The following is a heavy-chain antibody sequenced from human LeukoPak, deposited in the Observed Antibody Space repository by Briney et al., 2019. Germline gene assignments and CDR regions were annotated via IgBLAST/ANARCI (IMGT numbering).Heavy chain of an antibody. Sequence: ASVTVSCKASGYTFTGYYMHWVRQAPGQGLEWMGWINPNSGGTNYAQKFQGRATMTRDTSISTAYMELSRLRSDDTAVYYCARDIGGWSDYWGQGTLVTVSS. CDR3: ARDIGGWSDY. D-gene: IGHD6-19*01. V-gene: IGHV1-2*02. CDR2: INPNSGGT. J-gene: IGHJ4*02. CDR1: GYTFTGYY.